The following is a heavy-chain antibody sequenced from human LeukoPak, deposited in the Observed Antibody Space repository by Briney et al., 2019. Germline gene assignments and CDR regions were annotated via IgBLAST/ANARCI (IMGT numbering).Heavy chain of an antibody. CDR3: ARHGRDGYNYGPVVYY. J-gene: IGHJ4*02. D-gene: IGHD5-24*01. Sequence: SETPSLTCSVSGGSISSSTYFWAWIRQPPGKGLEWIGTIYYIGTTYYNPSLKSRVTISVDTSNNHFSLKLSSVTAADTAVYYCARHGRDGYNYGPVVYYWGQGTPVTVSS. CDR1: GGSISSSTYF. V-gene: IGHV4-39*01. CDR2: IYYIGTT.